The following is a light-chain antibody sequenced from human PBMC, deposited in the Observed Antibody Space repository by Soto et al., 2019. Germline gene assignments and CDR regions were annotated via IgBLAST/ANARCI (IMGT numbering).Light chain of an antibody. CDR3: AAWDNSLSGL. J-gene: IGLJ3*02. CDR2: RNY. CDR1: SSNIGSNY. Sequence: QSVLTQPPSASGTPGQRVTISCSGSSSNIGSNYVYWFQQLPGTAPKLLIYRNYQRPSGVPDRFSGSKSGTSASLAISGLRSEDEADYYCAAWDNSLSGLFGGGTKLPS. V-gene: IGLV1-47*01.